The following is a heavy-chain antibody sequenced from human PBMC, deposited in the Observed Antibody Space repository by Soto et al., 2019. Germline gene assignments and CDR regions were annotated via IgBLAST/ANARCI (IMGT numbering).Heavy chain of an antibody. CDR1: GFTFSNAW. Sequence: EVQLVESGGGLVKPGGSLRLSCAASGFTFSNAWMSWVRQAPGKGLEWVGRIESKTDGVTTDYAAPVKGRFTISRDDSKNTLYLQMNSLKTEDTAVYYCTTDHALVVGAKTGDYWGQGTLVTVSS. D-gene: IGHD1-26*01. J-gene: IGHJ4*02. CDR2: IESKTDGVTT. V-gene: IGHV3-15*04. CDR3: TTDHALVVGAKTGDY.